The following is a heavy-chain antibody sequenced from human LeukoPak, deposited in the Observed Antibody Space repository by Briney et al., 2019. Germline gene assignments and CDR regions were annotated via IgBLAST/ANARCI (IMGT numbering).Heavy chain of an antibody. J-gene: IGHJ3*02. CDR2: IYSGGST. D-gene: IGHD1-26*01. V-gene: IGHV3-53*01. CDR3: ARGRVGATTGAGAFDI. Sequence: GGSLRLSCAASGFTFDDYGMSWVRQAPGKGLEWVSVIYSGGSTYYADSVKGRFTISRDNSKNTLYLQMNSLRAEDAAVYYCARGRVGATTGAGAFDIWGQGTMVTVSS. CDR1: GFTFDDYG.